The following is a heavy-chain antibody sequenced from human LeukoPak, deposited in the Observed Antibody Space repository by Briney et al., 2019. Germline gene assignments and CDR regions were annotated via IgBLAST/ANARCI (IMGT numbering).Heavy chain of an antibody. D-gene: IGHD3-10*01. CDR1: GGSFSGYY. CDR2: INHSGST. V-gene: IGHV4-34*01. CDR3: ARGSTMVRGVIASTDY. Sequence: SETLSLTCAVSGGSFSGYYWSWIRPPPGKRLEWIGEINHSGSTNYNPSLKSRVTTSVDTSKKTFSLKLCSVTAADTAVYYCARGSTMVRGVIASTDYWGQGALVTVSS. J-gene: IGHJ4*02.